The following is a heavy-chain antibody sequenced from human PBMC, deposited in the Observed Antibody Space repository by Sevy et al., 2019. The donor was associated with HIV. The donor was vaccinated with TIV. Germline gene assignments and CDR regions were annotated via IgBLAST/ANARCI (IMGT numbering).Heavy chain of an antibody. Sequence: GGSLRLSCAASGFTFSSYAMHWVRQAPGKGLEWVAVISYDGSNKYYADSVKGRFTISRDNSKNRLYLQMNSLRAEDTAVYYCARDPYYDFWSGYLYYYYYGMDVWGQGTTVTVSS. CDR2: ISYDGSNK. J-gene: IGHJ6*02. V-gene: IGHV3-30*04. CDR1: GFTFSSYA. CDR3: ARDPYYDFWSGYLYYYYYGMDV. D-gene: IGHD3-3*01.